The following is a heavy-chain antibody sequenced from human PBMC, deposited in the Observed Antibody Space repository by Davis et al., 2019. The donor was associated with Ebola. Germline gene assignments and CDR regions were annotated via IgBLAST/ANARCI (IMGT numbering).Heavy chain of an antibody. D-gene: IGHD3-16*01. CDR3: ARTDYTRYFDY. V-gene: IGHV4-34*01. Sequence: SETLSLTCAIYGGSFSGYYWSWIRQPPGKGLEWIGEVSHSGYTNYSPSLNSRVTMSVDTSKNQFSLQLASVTAADTAVYYCARTDYTRYFDYWGQGTVVTVSS. CDR2: VSHSGYT. CDR1: GGSFSGYY. J-gene: IGHJ4*02.